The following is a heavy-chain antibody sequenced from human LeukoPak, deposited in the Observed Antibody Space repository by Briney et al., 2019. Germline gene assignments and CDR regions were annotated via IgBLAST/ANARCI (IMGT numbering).Heavy chain of an antibody. CDR2: INPNSGGT. Sequence: ASVKVSCKASGYTFTGYYMHWVRQAPGQGLEWMGWINPNSGGTNYAQKFQGRVTMTRDTSISTAYMELSRLRSDDTAVYYCARGGYYGSGSYYKRYFQHWGQGTLVTVSS. CDR3: ARGGYYGSGSYYKRYFQH. D-gene: IGHD3-10*01. V-gene: IGHV1-2*02. J-gene: IGHJ1*01. CDR1: GYTFTGYY.